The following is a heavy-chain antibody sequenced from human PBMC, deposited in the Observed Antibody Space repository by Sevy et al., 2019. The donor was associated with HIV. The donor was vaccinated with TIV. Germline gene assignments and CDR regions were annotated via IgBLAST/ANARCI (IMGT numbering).Heavy chain of an antibody. J-gene: IGHJ5*02. V-gene: IGHV1-24*01. CDR2: FDPEDGET. CDR1: GYTLTELS. Sequence: ASVKVSCKVCGYTLTELSMHWVRQAPGKGLEWMGGFDPEDGETIYAQKFQGRVTMTEDTSTDTAYMELSSLRSEDTAVYYCATSSYGSGSYRFSNWFDPWGQGTLVTVSS. D-gene: IGHD3-10*01. CDR3: ATSSYGSGSYRFSNWFDP.